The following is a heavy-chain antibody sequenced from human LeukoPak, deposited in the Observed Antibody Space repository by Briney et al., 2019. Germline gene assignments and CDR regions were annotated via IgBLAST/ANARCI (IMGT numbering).Heavy chain of an antibody. J-gene: IGHJ4*02. CDR2: INPNSGGT. V-gene: IGHV1-2*02. CDR3: ARSPYTSSWAYDSSGYGDY. CDR1: GYTFTGYY. Sequence: ASVKVSCKASGYTFTGYYMHWVRQAPGQGLDWMGWINPNSGGTNYAQKYQGRVTMTRDTSISTAYMELSRLRSDDTAVYYCARSPYTSSWAYDSSGYGDYWGQGTLVTVSS. D-gene: IGHD3-22*01.